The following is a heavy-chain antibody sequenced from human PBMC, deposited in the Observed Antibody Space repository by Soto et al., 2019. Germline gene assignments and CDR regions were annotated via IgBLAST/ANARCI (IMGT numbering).Heavy chain of an antibody. J-gene: IGHJ4*02. CDR2: ISGSGHDT. CDR1: GYPFSTYA. V-gene: IGHV3-23*01. D-gene: IGHD1-26*01. CDR3: ALRKTGSYFDY. Sequence: EVQLLHSGGGLVQTGGSLRLSCAASGYPFSTYAMSWVRRPPGKGLEWVSGISGSGHDTYYADSAQGRFTISRDNSKNTLYLQMDSLRAEDTAVYFCALRKTGSYFDYWGQGSLVTVSS.